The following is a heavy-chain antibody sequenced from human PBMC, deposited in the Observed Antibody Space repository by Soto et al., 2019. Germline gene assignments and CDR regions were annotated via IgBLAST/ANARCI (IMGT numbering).Heavy chain of an antibody. D-gene: IGHD6-6*01. V-gene: IGHV1-18*01. CDR2: ISAYNGNT. CDR1: GYTFTSYG. J-gene: IGHJ6*02. CDR3: ARSRPSSSHRMNYYYYYGMDV. Sequence: VASVKVSCKASGYTFTSYGISWVRQAPGQGLEWMGWISAYNGNTNYAQKLQGRVTMTTDTSTSTAYMELRSLRSDDTAVYYCARSRPSSSHRMNYYYYYGMDVWGQGTTVTVSS.